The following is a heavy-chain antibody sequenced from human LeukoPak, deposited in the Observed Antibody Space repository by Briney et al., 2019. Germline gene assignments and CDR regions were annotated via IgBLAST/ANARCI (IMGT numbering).Heavy chain of an antibody. V-gene: IGHV3-53*01. J-gene: IGHJ6*03. CDR2: IYSGATT. CDR1: GFTVSNNY. CDR3: ARELRIVDTTMLNYYYYYYMDV. Sequence: GGSLRLSCAAPGFTVSNNYMNWVRQAPGKGLEWVSGIYSGATTYYADSVKGRFTISRDNSKNTLSLQMNSLRAEDTAVYYCARELRIVDTTMLNYYYYYYMDVWGKGTTVTVSS. D-gene: IGHD5-18*01.